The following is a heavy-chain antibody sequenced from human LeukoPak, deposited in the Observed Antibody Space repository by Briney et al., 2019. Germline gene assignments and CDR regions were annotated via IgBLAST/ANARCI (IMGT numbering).Heavy chain of an antibody. V-gene: IGHV4-34*01. CDR1: GGSFSGYY. J-gene: IGHJ1*01. CDR2: INHSGST. Sequence: SETLSLTCAVYGGSFSGYYWSWIRQPPGKGLEWIGEINHSGSTNYNPSLKSRVTISVDTSENQFSLKLSSVTAADTAVYYCARGQAPEGGGDCPRWGQGTLVTVSS. D-gene: IGHD2-21*02. CDR3: ARGQAPEGGGDCPR.